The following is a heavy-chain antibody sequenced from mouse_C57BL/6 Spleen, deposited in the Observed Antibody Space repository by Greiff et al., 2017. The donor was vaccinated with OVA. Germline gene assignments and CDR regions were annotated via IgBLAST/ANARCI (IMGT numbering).Heavy chain of an antibody. Sequence: VKLVESGPELVKPGASVKISCKASGYAFSSSWMNWVKQRPGKGLEWIGRIYPGDGDTNYNGKFKGKATLTADKSSSTAYMQLSSLTSEDSAVYFCARGYGNYLYYFDYWGQGTTLTVSS. D-gene: IGHD2-10*02. V-gene: IGHV1-82*01. CDR3: ARGYGNYLYYFDY. CDR1: GYAFSSSW. CDR2: IYPGDGDT. J-gene: IGHJ2*01.